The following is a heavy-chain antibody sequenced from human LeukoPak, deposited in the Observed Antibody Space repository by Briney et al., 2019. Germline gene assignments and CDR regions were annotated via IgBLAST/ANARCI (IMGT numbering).Heavy chain of an antibody. CDR3: ARHDRSGYYFDY. V-gene: IGHV4-39*01. CDR1: GGSISSYY. Sequence: SETLSLTCTVSGGSISSYYWGWIRQPPGGGLEWIGNIFYSGSTYYNPSLKTRVTISVDMSKNQFSLRLSSVTAADTAVYFCARHDRSGYYFDYWGQGTLVTVSS. D-gene: IGHD3-10*01. J-gene: IGHJ4*02. CDR2: IFYSGST.